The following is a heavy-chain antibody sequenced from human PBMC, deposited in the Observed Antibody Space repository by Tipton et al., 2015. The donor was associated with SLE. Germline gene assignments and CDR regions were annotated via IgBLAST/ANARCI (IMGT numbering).Heavy chain of an antibody. J-gene: IGHJ5*02. CDR1: GGSISSYY. V-gene: IGHV4-59*01. Sequence: TLSLTCTVSGGSISSYYWSWIRQPPGKGLEWIGYIYYSGSTNYNPSLKSRVTISVDTSKNQFSLKLSSVTAADTAVYYCAREEYSSPFRWFDPWGQGTLVTVSS. D-gene: IGHD6-6*01. CDR3: AREEYSSPFRWFDP. CDR2: IYYSGST.